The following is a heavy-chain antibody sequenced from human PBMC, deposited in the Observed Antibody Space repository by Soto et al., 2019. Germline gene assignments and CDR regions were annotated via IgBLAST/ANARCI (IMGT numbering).Heavy chain of an antibody. CDR3: AKDLFPTSGQRFFFES. CDR2: ILHDETP. V-gene: IGHV3-23*01. CDR1: GCTFSTYA. Sequence: GGSLRLSWAASGCTFSTYAVTWVRQAPGRGLEWVSTILHDETPFYTDSVKGRFTISRDNVRGTLYLQMNGLRVEDAALYYCAKDLFPTSGQRFFFESWGQGSLVTVSS. D-gene: IGHD2-21*01. J-gene: IGHJ4*02.